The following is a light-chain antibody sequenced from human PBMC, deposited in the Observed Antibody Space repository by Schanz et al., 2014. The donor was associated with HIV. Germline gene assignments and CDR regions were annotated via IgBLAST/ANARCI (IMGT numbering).Light chain of an antibody. Sequence: QSALTQPASVSGTPGQSITISCTGSESDVGGYNYVSWHQQHPGKAPKLMIYDVSNRPSGVSNRFSGSKSGNTASLTISGLQAEDEADYYCSSYTSSSTLVVFGGGTKLTVL. V-gene: IGLV2-14*03. CDR1: ESDVGGYNY. CDR2: DVS. CDR3: SSYTSSSTLVV. J-gene: IGLJ2*01.